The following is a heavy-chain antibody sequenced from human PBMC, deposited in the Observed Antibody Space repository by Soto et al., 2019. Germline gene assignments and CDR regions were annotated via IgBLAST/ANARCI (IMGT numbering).Heavy chain of an antibody. CDR3: ARTFDKYCSGGSCYSGLYWYFDL. CDR2: IYYSGST. V-gene: IGHV4-61*01. J-gene: IGHJ2*01. CDR1: GGSVSSGSYY. Sequence: SETLSLTCTVSGGSVSSGSYYWSWIRQPPGKGLEWIGYIYYSGSTNYNPSLKSRVTISVDTSKNQFSLKLSSVTAADTAVYYCARTFDKYCSGGSCYSGLYWYFDLWGRGTLVTVSS. D-gene: IGHD2-15*01.